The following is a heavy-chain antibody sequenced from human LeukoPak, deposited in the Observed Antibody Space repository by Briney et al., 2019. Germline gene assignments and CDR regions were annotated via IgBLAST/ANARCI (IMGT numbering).Heavy chain of an antibody. CDR2: IYSGGRT. CDR1: GITVSSNY. V-gene: IGHV3-66*01. CDR3: ARTTPGYCSGGSCLGY. Sequence: GGSLRLSCAASGITVSSNYMSWVRQAPGKGLEWVSLIYSGGRTYYADSVKGRFTISRDKSKKTLYLQMNSLRAEDTGVYYCARTTPGYCSGGSCLGYWGQGPRVTVSS. D-gene: IGHD2-15*01. J-gene: IGHJ4*02.